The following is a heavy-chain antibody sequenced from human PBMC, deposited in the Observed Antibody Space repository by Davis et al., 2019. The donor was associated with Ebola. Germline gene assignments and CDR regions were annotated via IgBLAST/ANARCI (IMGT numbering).Heavy chain of an antibody. D-gene: IGHD3-3*01. CDR3: ARDRESYDFWSGYFDY. V-gene: IGHV3-7*03. CDR1: GFTFSSHW. CDR2: IKQDGSEK. Sequence: GGSLRLSCAASGFTFSSHWMSWVRQAPGKGLEWVANIKQDGSEKYYVDSVKGRFTISRDNAKNSLYLQMNSLRAEDTAVYYCARDRESYDFWSGYFDYWGQGTLVTVSS. J-gene: IGHJ4*02.